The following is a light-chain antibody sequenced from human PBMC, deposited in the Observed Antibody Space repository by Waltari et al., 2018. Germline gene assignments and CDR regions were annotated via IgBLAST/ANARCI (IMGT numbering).Light chain of an antibody. J-gene: IGLJ3*02. CDR1: TSTVGSYTL. Sequence: QSALTQPASVSGSPGQSITISCSGTTSTVGSYTLVSWYQQHPGKAPRLIIYEGSARPSGISNRFSGSTSANTASLTISGLQTEDEADYYCCSYAGSSTWVFGGGTKVTVL. CDR3: CSYAGSSTWV. CDR2: EGS. V-gene: IGLV2-23*01.